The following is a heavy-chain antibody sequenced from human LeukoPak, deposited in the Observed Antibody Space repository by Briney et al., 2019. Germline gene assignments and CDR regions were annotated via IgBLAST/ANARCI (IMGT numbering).Heavy chain of an antibody. V-gene: IGHV3-30*18. Sequence: GRSLRLSCAASGFTFSSYGMHWVRQAPGKGLEWVAVISYDGSNKYYADSVKGRFTISRDNSKNTLYLQMNSLRAEDTAVNYCAKTPPRLDGQTAADPNWFDPWGQGTLVTVSS. CDR1: GFTFSSYG. CDR2: ISYDGSNK. CDR3: AKTPPRLDGQTAADPNWFDP. D-gene: IGHD6-13*01. J-gene: IGHJ5*02.